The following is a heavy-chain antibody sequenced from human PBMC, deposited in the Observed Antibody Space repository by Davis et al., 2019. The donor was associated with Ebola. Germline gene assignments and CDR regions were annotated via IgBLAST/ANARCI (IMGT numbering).Heavy chain of an antibody. Sequence: MPSETLSLTCAVYGGSFSGYYWSWIRQPPGKGLEWIGEINHSGSTNYNPSLKSRVTISVDTSKNQFSLKLSSVTAADTAVYYCARALRGDYFDYWGQGTLVTVSS. CDR1: GGSFSGYY. V-gene: IGHV4-34*01. CDR2: INHSGST. CDR3: ARALRGDYFDY. D-gene: IGHD3-10*01. J-gene: IGHJ4*02.